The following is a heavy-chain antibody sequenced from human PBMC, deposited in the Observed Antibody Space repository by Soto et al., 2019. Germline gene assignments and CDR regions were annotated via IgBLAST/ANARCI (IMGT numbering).Heavy chain of an antibody. CDR2: IYYSGNT. Sequence: SETLSLTCTVSGGSISSGGYYWSWIRQHPGKGLEWIGYIYYSGNTYYNPSLKSRVTISVDTSKNQFSLKLSSVTAADTAVYYCARGYSGHYYFDYWGQGTLVTVSS. V-gene: IGHV4-31*03. D-gene: IGHD5-12*01. J-gene: IGHJ4*02. CDR1: GGSISSGGYY. CDR3: ARGYSGHYYFDY.